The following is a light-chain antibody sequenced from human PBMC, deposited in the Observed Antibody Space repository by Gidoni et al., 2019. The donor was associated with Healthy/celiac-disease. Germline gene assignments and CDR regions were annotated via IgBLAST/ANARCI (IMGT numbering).Light chain of an antibody. CDR3: QVWDSSTEV. Sequence: YEPTQPLPVPVALGQTARITCGGNNIGSKNVHWYQQKPGQAPVLVIYRDSNRPSGIPERFSGSNSGNTATLTISRAQAGDEADYYCQVWDSSTEVFGGGTKLTVL. CDR2: RDS. CDR1: NIGSKN. V-gene: IGLV3-9*01. J-gene: IGLJ2*01.